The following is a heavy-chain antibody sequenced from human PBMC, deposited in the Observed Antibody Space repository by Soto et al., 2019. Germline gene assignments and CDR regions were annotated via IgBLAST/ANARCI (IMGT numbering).Heavy chain of an antibody. CDR1: GYTFTSYA. J-gene: IGHJ4*02. V-gene: IGHV1-3*01. CDR2: INAGNGNT. CDR3: AGGVGIVSPGN. D-gene: IGHD2-21*01. Sequence: QVQLVQSGAEVKKPGASVKVSCKASGYTFTSYAMHWVRQAPGQRLEWMGWINAGNGNTKYSQKFQGRVTITRDTSASTAYMELSSLRSVDTAVDYCAGGVGIVSPGNWGQGTLVTVSS.